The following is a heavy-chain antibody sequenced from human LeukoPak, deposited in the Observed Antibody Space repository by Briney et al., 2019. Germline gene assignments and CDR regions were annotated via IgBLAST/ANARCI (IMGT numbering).Heavy chain of an antibody. CDR2: IIPIFGTA. D-gene: IGHD3-22*01. J-gene: IGHJ6*03. V-gene: IGHV1-69*06. CDR3: ARDYYDSSGYYYYYYYMDV. Sequence: SVKVSCKASGGTFSSYAISWVRQAPGQGLEWMGGIIPIFGTANYAQKFQGRVTITADKSTSTSYMELSSLRSEDTAVYYCARDYYDSSGYYYYYYYMDVWGKGTTVTVSS. CDR1: GGTFSSYA.